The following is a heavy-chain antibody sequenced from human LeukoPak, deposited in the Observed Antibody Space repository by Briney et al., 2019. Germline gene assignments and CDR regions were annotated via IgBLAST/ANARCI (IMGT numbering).Heavy chain of an antibody. Sequence: SETLSLTCTVSGGSISSYYWSWIRQPPGKGLEWIGYIYYSGSTNYNPSLKSRVTISVDTSKNQFSLKLSSVTTADTAVYYCARESIAAFDYWGQGTLVTVSS. CDR2: IYYSGST. CDR3: ARESIAAFDY. D-gene: IGHD6-6*01. CDR1: GGSISSYY. J-gene: IGHJ4*02. V-gene: IGHV4-59*01.